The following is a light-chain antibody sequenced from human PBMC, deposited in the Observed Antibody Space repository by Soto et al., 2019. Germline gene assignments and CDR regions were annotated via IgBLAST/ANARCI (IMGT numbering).Light chain of an antibody. V-gene: IGLV2-8*01. Sequence: QSALTQPPSASGSPGQSVTISCTGTSSDVGGYNYVSWYQQHPGKAPKFLIFEVSRRPSGVPDRFSGYKSGNTASLTVSGLQADDEADYYCSSYAGSNNPVIFGGGTKLTVL. J-gene: IGLJ2*01. CDR3: SSYAGSNNPVI. CDR1: SSDVGGYNY. CDR2: EVS.